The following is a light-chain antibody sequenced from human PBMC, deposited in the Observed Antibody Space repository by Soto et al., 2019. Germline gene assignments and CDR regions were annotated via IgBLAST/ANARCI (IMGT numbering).Light chain of an antibody. CDR1: QPISSW. Sequence: IQMTQSPSSVSASVGDRVTITCRASQPISSWLAWYQQKPGQPPNLLIYSASTLRSGVPSRFSGSESGTLFTLTITNLQPEDFASYYCQQFRSYPLTFGGGTKVEIK. CDR2: SAS. V-gene: IGKV1-12*01. CDR3: QQFRSYPLT. J-gene: IGKJ4*01.